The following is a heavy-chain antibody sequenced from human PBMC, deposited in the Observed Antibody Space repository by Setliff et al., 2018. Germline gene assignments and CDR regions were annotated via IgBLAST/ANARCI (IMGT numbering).Heavy chain of an antibody. CDR3: ATGLPYYDSSGYYLFDY. J-gene: IGHJ4*02. V-gene: IGHV5-51*01. Sequence: GESLTLSCKGSGYSFTSYWIGWVRQMPGKGLEWMGIIYPGDSDTRYSPSFQGQVTISADKSISTAYLQWSSLKASDTAMYYCATGLPYYDSSGYYLFDYWGQGTLVTVSS. CDR2: IYPGDSDT. D-gene: IGHD3-22*01. CDR1: GYSFTSYW.